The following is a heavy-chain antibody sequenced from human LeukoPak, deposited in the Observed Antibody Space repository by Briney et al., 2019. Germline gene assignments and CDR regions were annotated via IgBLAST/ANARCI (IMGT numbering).Heavy chain of an antibody. CDR2: IRSKADGGTT. J-gene: IGHJ6*02. CDR3: TTDQFLRSTTYYGMDV. D-gene: IGHD5-12*01. CDR1: GFTFSSSA. V-gene: IGHV3-15*07. Sequence: GGSLRLSCAASGFTFSSSAMNWVRQAPGKGLEWVGHIRSKADGGTTDYAAPVKGRFTISRDDSKNTLYLQMNSLKTEDTALYYCTTDQFLRSTTYYGMDVWGQGTTVTVSS.